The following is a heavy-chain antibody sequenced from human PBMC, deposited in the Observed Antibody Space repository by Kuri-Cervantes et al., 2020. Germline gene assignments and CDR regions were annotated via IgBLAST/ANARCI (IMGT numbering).Heavy chain of an antibody. D-gene: IGHD3-22*01. V-gene: IGHV3-30-3*01. CDR2: ISYDGSNK. Sequence: GGSLRLSCAASGFTFNNAWMSWVRQAPGKGLEWVAVISYDGSNKYYADSVKGRFTISRDNSKNTLYLQMNSLRAEDTAVYYCARDPSYHSSGYYYYYYGMDVWGQGTTVTVSS. CDR3: ARDPSYHSSGYYYYYYGMDV. CDR1: GFTFNNAW. J-gene: IGHJ6*02.